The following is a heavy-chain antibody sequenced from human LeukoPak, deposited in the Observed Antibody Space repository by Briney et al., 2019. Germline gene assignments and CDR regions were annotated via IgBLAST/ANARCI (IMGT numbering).Heavy chain of an antibody. J-gene: IGHJ3*02. V-gene: IGHV4-4*07. CDR3: ASGDANTAAAFDI. CDR1: SGSISSYY. Sequence: PSETLSLTCTVSSGSISSYYWNWVRQPAGKGLESIGRIYTSGSTNYNYNPSLKSRVTMPVDTSKNQFSLKLSSVTAADTAVYYCASGDANTAAAFDIWAKGQWSPSLQ. CDR2: IYTSGSTNY. D-gene: IGHD4-17*01.